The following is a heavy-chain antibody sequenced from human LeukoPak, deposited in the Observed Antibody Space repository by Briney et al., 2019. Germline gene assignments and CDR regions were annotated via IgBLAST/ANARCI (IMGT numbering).Heavy chain of an antibody. CDR3: AREGVGATDYYYYYMDV. J-gene: IGHJ6*03. CDR2: IYYSGST. D-gene: IGHD1-26*01. V-gene: IGHV4-59*12. CDR1: GGSISSYY. Sequence: SETLSLTCTVSGGSISSYYWSWIRQPPGKGLEWIGYIYYSGSTNYNPSLKSRVTISVDTSKNQFSLKLSSVTAADTAVYYCAREGVGATDYYYYYMDVWGKGTTVTVSS.